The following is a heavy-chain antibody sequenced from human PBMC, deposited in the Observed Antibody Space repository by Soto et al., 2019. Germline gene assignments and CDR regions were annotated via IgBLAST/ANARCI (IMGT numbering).Heavy chain of an antibody. D-gene: IGHD3-16*02. J-gene: IGHJ4*02. Sequence: EVQLLESGGGLVQPGGSLRLSCAASGFTYESYAMSWVRQAPGKWLEWVSGINSGGTVAHYADSVKGRFAISRDNSKNTLSLEMNSLRADDTGLYYCAISTGGFGGLFVVPSDYWGQVTLVTVSS. CDR3: AISTGGFGGLFVVPSDY. CDR2: INSGGTVA. CDR1: GFTYESYA. V-gene: IGHV3-23*01.